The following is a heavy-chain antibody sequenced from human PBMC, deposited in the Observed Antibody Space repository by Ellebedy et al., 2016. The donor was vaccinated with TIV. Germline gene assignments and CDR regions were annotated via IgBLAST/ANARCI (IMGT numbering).Heavy chain of an antibody. CDR1: GFTFDDYA. CDR3: AKGSSVVPAADLVY. CDR2: ISWNSGSI. J-gene: IGHJ4*02. D-gene: IGHD2-2*01. V-gene: IGHV3-9*01. Sequence: SLKISXAASGFTFDDYAMHWVRQAPGKGLEWVSGISWNSGSIGYADSVKGRFTISRDNAKNSLYLQMNSLRAEDTALYYCAKGSSVVPAADLVYWGQGTLVTVSS.